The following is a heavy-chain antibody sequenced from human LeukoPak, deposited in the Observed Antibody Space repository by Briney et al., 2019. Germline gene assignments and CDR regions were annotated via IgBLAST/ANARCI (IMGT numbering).Heavy chain of an antibody. CDR2: IRSKAYGGTT. CDR3: AKEGWDDILTGYHY. CDR1: GFTFGDYA. V-gene: IGHV3-49*04. J-gene: IGHJ4*02. D-gene: IGHD3-9*01. Sequence: GGSLRLSCTASGFTFGDYAMSWVRQAPGKGLEWVGFIRSKAYGGTTEYAASVKGRFTISRDDSKSIAYLQMNSLRAEDTAVYYCAKEGWDDILTGYHYWGQGTLVTVSS.